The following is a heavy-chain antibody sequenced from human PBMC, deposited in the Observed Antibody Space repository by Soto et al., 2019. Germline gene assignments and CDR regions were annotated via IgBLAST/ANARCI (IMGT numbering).Heavy chain of an antibody. CDR2: ISSSGTNI. CDR3: AIGDYYVSSGYYVPLFDH. V-gene: IGHV3-11*01. D-gene: IGHD3-22*01. Sequence: QVQLVESGGRLVKPGTSLRLSCAASGFLFNDYYMSWIRQAPGKGLEWVSYISSSGTNIYYADSVKGRFTISRDNAKNSLYLQMNSLRAEDTAVYYCAIGDYYVSSGYYVPLFDHWGQGTLVTVSS. J-gene: IGHJ4*02. CDR1: GFLFNDYY.